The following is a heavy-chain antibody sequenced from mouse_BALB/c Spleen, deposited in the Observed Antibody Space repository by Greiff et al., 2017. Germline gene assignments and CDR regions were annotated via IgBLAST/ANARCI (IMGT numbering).Heavy chain of an antibody. D-gene: IGHD2-3*01. CDR3: ARDRGVYDGYPYYAMDY. Sequence: VQGVESGPGLVAPSQSLSITCTVSGFSLTSYGVHWVRQPPGKGLEWLGVIWAGGSTNYNSALMSRLSISKDNSKSQVFLKMNSLQTDDTAMYYCARDRGVYDGYPYYAMDYWGQGTSVTVSS. J-gene: IGHJ4*01. V-gene: IGHV2-9*02. CDR1: GFSLTSYG. CDR2: IWAGGST.